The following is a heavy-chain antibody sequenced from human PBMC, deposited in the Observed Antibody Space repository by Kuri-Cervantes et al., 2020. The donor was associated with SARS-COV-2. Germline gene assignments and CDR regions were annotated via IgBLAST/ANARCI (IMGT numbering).Heavy chain of an antibody. CDR1: GGSFSGYY. J-gene: IGHJ4*02. CDR3: ARRVLGYCSSTSCPDDY. D-gene: IGHD2-2*01. V-gene: IGHV4-34*01. CDR2: INHSGST. Sequence: QTLSLTCAVYGGSFSGYYWSWIRQPPGKGLEWIGEINHSGSTNYNPSLKSRVTISVDTSKNQFSLKLSSVTAADTAVYYCARRVLGYCSSTSCPDDYWGQGTLVTVSS.